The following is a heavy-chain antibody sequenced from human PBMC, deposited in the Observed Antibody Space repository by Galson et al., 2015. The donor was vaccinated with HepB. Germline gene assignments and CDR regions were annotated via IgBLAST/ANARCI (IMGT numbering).Heavy chain of an antibody. CDR1: GYSFTSYW. CDR2: IYPGDSDT. V-gene: IGHV5-51*01. D-gene: IGHD3-22*01. J-gene: IGHJ4*02. CDR3: ARLGYYYDSSGYYYVYYFDY. Sequence: QSGAEVKKPGESLKISCKGSGYSFTSYWIGWVRQMPGKGLEWMGIIYPGDSDTRYSPSFQGQVTISADKSISTAYLQWSSLKASDTAMYYCARLGYYYDSSGYYYVYYFDYWGQGTLVTVSS.